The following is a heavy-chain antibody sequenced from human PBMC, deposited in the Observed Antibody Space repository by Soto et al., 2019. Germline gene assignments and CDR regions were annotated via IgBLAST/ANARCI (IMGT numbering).Heavy chain of an antibody. Sequence: QVQLVESGGGVVQPGRSLRLSCAASGFTFSSYAMHWVRQAPGKGLEWVAVISYDGSNKYYADSVKGRFTISRDNSKNTLYLHMNSLRAEDTAVHYCARVKWELPDYWGQGTLVTVSS. J-gene: IGHJ4*02. D-gene: IGHD1-26*01. CDR3: ARVKWELPDY. V-gene: IGHV3-30-3*01. CDR2: ISYDGSNK. CDR1: GFTFSSYA.